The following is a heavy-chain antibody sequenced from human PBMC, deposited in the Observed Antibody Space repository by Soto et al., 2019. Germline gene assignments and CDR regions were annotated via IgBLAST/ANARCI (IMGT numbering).Heavy chain of an antibody. Sequence: LRLSCLASGFTFTDHYMDWVRQAPGTGLEWIARTKNKPNNYTTTYAASVKGRFTISRDDSESSLYLQMNNLKTEDTAVYYCAREIRRDYYYYYPLDVWGQGTTVTVSS. CDR2: TKNKPNNYTT. J-gene: IGHJ6*02. CDR3: AREIRRDYYYYYPLDV. CDR1: GFTFTDHY. V-gene: IGHV3-72*01.